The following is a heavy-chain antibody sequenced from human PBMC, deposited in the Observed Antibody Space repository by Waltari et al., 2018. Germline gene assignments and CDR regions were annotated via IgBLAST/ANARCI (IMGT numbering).Heavy chain of an antibody. Sequence: QVQLQESGPGLVKPSETLSLTCTVSGGSISSYYWSWIRQPPGKGLEWIGYIYYSGGTNYNPSLKSRVTISVDTSKNQFSLKLSSVTAADTAVYYCARGGKYSSGWRVDYFDYWGQGTLVTVSS. J-gene: IGHJ4*02. D-gene: IGHD6-19*01. V-gene: IGHV4-59*01. CDR1: GGSISSYY. CDR2: IYYSGGT. CDR3: ARGGKYSSGWRVDYFDY.